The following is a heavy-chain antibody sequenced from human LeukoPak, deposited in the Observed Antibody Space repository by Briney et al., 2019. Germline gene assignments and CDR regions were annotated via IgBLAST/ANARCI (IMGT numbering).Heavy chain of an antibody. D-gene: IGHD2-15*01. CDR1: GYTFRSHN. CDR3: ARGGSRSGGSLRTDS. Sequence: ASVKVSCKASGYTFRSHNINWVRQVSGHRLEWMGWMRPDTGFTGYAQKFRGRVTMTRGTSTNTSYMELSSLRSDDTAVYYCARGGSRSGGSLRTDSWGQGTLVTVSS. V-gene: IGHV1-8*01. J-gene: IGHJ4*02. CDR2: MRPDTGFT.